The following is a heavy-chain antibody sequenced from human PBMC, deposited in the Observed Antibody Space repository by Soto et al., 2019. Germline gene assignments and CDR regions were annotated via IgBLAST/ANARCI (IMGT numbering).Heavy chain of an antibody. Sequence: LSLTCTVSAASFSKYYWTWIRQPPGKGLEWIGYIYFNGNTKYNPSLEGPLTISIDTSKKEFSLKLTTVTAADAAVYYCASVTFGGIVLAHWGQGTLVTVSS. V-gene: IGHV4-59*01. CDR2: IYFNGNT. CDR3: ASVTFGGIVLAH. D-gene: IGHD3-16*01. CDR1: AASFSKYY. J-gene: IGHJ4*02.